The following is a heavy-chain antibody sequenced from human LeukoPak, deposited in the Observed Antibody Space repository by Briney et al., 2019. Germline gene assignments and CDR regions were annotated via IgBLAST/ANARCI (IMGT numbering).Heavy chain of an antibody. V-gene: IGHV4-61*02. D-gene: IGHD2-8*01. J-gene: IGHJ5*02. Sequence: SETLSLTCTVSGASISSGSYFWSWIRPSAGRGLEWIGRIDSSGNTNYNPSLKSRVTMSLDTSKNQFSLKLSSVTAADTAVYYCAREALPNGVWRVGWFDPWGQGTLVTVFS. CDR3: AREALPNGVWRVGWFDP. CDR2: IDSSGNT. CDR1: GASISSGSYF.